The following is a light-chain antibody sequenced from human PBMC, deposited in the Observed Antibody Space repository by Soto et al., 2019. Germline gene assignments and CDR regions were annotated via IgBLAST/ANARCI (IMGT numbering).Light chain of an antibody. CDR1: QSVSSN. Sequence: EIVMTQSPATLSVSPGERATLSCRASQSVSSNLAWYQHKPGLAPRLLIYGVSTRATGIPVRFSGSGSGTEFTLSISSLQSEDSAIYYCQHYNNLPLTFGGGTKVDIK. CDR3: QHYNNLPLT. J-gene: IGKJ4*01. CDR2: GVS. V-gene: IGKV3-15*01.